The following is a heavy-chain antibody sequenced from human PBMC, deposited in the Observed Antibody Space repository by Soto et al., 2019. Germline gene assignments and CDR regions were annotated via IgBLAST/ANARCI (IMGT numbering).Heavy chain of an antibody. Sequence: SVKVSCKASGFTFTSSAVQWVRQARGQRLEWIGWIVVGSGNTNYAQKFQERVTITRDMSTSTAYMELSSLRSEDTAVYYCAAVGIVGANYYFDYWGQGXLVTVYS. CDR2: IVVGSGNT. V-gene: IGHV1-58*01. CDR3: AAVGIVGANYYFDY. J-gene: IGHJ4*02. D-gene: IGHD1-26*01. CDR1: GFTFTSSA.